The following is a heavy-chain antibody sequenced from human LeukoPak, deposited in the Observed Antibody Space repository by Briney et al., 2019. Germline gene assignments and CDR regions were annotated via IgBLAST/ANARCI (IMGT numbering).Heavy chain of an antibody. J-gene: IGHJ6*02. V-gene: IGHV1-2*02. CDR1: GHTFTRYY. CDR3: ASVVAPIYYYYYGMDV. Sequence: ASVKVSCKASGHTFTRYYMHWVRQAPAQGREWMGGINPNSGGTNYAQKFQGRVTMTRDTSISTAYMQLSRLRSDDTAVYYCASVVAPIYYYYYGMDVWGQGTTVTVSS. CDR2: INPNSGGT. D-gene: IGHD2-2*01.